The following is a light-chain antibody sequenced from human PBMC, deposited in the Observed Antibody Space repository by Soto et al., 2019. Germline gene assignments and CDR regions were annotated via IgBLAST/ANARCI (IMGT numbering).Light chain of an antibody. Sequence: DLVMTQSPLSLPVTPGEPASISCRSSQSLLQSNGYNYLDWYLQKPGQSPHLVIYLGSNRASGVPDRFSGSGSGTDFTLKISRVEAEDVGVYYCMQSLQTPRTFGQGTKVEI. CDR1: QSLLQSNGYNY. CDR2: LGS. J-gene: IGKJ1*01. CDR3: MQSLQTPRT. V-gene: IGKV2-28*01.